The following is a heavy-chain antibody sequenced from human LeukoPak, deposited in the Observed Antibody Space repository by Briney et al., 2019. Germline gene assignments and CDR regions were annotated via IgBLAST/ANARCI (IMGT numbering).Heavy chain of an antibody. CDR1: GGTFSSYA. Sequence: ASVKVSCKASGGTFSSYAISWVRQAPGQGLEWMGAIIPIFGTANYAQKFQGRVTITTDESTSTAYMELSSLRSEDTAVYYCAIGDYGSVIRYFDYWGQGTLVTVSS. V-gene: IGHV1-69*05. CDR3: AIGDYGSVIRYFDY. D-gene: IGHD4-17*01. CDR2: IIPIFGTA. J-gene: IGHJ4*02.